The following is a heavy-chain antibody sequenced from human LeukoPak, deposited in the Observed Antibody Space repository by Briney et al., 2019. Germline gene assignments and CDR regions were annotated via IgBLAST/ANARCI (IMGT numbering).Heavy chain of an antibody. CDR3: ATDNDGALDN. D-gene: IGHD4-17*01. J-gene: IGHJ4*02. CDR1: GFTFSSYW. CDR2: IRQDGKQK. Sequence: GRSLRLSCAASGFTFSSYWMGWVRQAPGKGPEWVANIRQDGKQKYYVDSVKGRFTISRDNAKNSLYLQMDSLRAEDTAVYYCATDNDGALDNWGQGTLVTVSS. V-gene: IGHV3-7*04.